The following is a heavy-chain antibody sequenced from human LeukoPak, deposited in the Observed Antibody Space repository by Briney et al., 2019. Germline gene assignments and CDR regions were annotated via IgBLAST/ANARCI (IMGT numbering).Heavy chain of an antibody. D-gene: IGHD3-22*01. Sequence: ASVKVSCKASGYTLTSYGISWVRQAPGQGLEWMGWISAYNGNTNYAQKLQGRVTMTTDTSTSTAYMELRSLRSDDTAVYYCARGGYYYDSSGFPEDYWGQGTLVTVSS. CDR1: GYTLTSYG. J-gene: IGHJ4*02. V-gene: IGHV1-18*01. CDR3: ARGGYYYDSSGFPEDY. CDR2: ISAYNGNT.